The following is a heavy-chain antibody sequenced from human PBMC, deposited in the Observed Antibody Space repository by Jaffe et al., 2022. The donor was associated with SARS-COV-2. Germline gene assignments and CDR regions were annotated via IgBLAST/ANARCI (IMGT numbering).Heavy chain of an antibody. V-gene: IGHV3-21*01. J-gene: IGHJ6*02. CDR3: ARSRAAAGHYYYYGMDV. CDR1: GFTFSSYS. Sequence: EVQLVESGGGLVKPGGSLRLSCAASGFTFSSYSMNWVRQAPGKGLEWVSSISSSSSYIYYADSVKGRFTISRDNAKNSLYLQMNSLRAEDTAVYYCARSRAAAGHYYYYGMDVWGQGTTVTVSS. CDR2: ISSSSSYI. D-gene: IGHD6-13*01.